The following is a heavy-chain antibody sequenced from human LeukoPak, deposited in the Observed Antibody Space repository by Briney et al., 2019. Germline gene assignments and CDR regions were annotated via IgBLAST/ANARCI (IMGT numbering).Heavy chain of an antibody. J-gene: IGHJ4*02. V-gene: IGHV3-30*02. CDR1: GFTFSSYS. Sequence: PGGSLRLSCAASGFTFSSYSMNWVRQAPGKGLEWVAFIRYDGSNKYYADSVKGRFTISRDNSKNTLYLQMNSLRAEDTAVYYCAKDRPYCSGGSCYSVGFDYWGQGTLVTVSS. D-gene: IGHD2-15*01. CDR3: AKDRPYCSGGSCYSVGFDY. CDR2: IRYDGSNK.